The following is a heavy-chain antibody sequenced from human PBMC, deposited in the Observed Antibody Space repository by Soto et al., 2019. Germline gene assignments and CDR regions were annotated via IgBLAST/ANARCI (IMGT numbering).Heavy chain of an antibody. CDR1: GLTFSSYS. CDR3: ARVGGQLVPGFDY. D-gene: IGHD6-6*01. V-gene: IGHV3-21*01. CDR2: ISSSSSYI. Sequence: EVQLVESGGGLVKPGGSLRLSFAASGLTFSSYSMNWVRQAPGKGLAWVSSISSSSSYIYYADSVKGRFTISRDNAKNSLYLQMNSLRAEDTAVYYCARVGGQLVPGFDYLGQGTLVTVSS. J-gene: IGHJ4*02.